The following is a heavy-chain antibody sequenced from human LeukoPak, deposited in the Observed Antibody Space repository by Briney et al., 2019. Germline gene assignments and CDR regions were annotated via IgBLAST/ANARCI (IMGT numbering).Heavy chain of an antibody. D-gene: IGHD1-26*01. J-gene: IGHJ6*02. CDR2: ISSSGSTI. CDR1: GFTFSSYS. V-gene: IGHV3-48*04. CDR3: ARGVGAKDRSMDV. Sequence: GGSLRLSCAASGFTFSSYSMNWVRQAPGKGLEWVSYISSSGSTIYYADSVKGRFTISRDNAKNSLYLQMNSLRAEDTAVYYCARGVGAKDRSMDVWGQGTTVTVSS.